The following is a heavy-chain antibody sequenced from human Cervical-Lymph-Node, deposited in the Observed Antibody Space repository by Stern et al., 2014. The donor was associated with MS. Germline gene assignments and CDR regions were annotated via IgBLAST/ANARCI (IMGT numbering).Heavy chain of an antibody. CDR3: STLVAY. CDR1: GFTFNDLY. Sequence: DQLVESGGGLVKPGGSLRLSCAASGFTFNDLYINWIRQAPGKGLEWVSYISTSGTIIHYADSVKGRFTISRDKDNSSFYLQMDSLRAEDTAVYYCSTLVAYWGQGTLVTVSS. CDR2: ISTSGTII. J-gene: IGHJ4*02. V-gene: IGHV3-11*01.